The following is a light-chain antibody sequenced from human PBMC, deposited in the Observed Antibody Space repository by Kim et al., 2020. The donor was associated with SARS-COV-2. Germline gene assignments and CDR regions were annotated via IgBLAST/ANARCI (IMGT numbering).Light chain of an antibody. CDR3: QHCGSSPRT. Sequence: PWERATLSCRASLSVSSSYLAWYQQKPGQAPRLLIYGASSRATGIPDRFSGSGSGTDFTLTISRLEPEDFAVYYCQHCGSSPRTFGGGTKV. V-gene: IGKV3-20*01. CDR1: LSVSSSY. J-gene: IGKJ4*01. CDR2: GAS.